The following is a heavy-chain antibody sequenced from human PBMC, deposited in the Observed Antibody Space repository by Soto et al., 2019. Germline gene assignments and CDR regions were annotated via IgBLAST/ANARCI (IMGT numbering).Heavy chain of an antibody. V-gene: IGHV1-69*06. CDR1: GGSLSTNP. CDR2: TGSGTGPG. J-gene: IGHJ4*02. Sequence: GASVKVSCKASGGSLSTNPISWVRQAPGQGLEWMGGTGSGTGPGNHAQKFQGRLTVTADKSTSTVYMELINLSSEDTAVYYCARRHSGGFFRFFDSWGQGTLVTVSS. CDR3: ARRHSGGFFRFFDS. D-gene: IGHD2-15*01.